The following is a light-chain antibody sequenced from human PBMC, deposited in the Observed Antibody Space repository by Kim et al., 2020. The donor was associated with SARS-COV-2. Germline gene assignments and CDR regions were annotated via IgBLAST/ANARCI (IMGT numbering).Light chain of an antibody. Sequence: PGKTATLTCGGTAIGFKRVHWYPQQPGPAPVLVIDYDSDRPSGTPERFSGSNSGNTATLTLTRGEAGDEADYYCQGWDSSSAPRVFGGGTKLTVL. J-gene: IGLJ3*02. CDR1: AIGFKR. V-gene: IGLV3-21*04. CDR3: QGWDSSSAPRV. CDR2: YDS.